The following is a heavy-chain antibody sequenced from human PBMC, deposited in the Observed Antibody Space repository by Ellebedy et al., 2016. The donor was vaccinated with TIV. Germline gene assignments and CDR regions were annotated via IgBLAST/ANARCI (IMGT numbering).Heavy chain of an antibody. CDR1: GFTFPNYA. CDR3: SFKGVATRVY. D-gene: IGHD4-23*01. J-gene: IGHJ4*02. V-gene: IGHV3-23*01. Sequence: GESLKIPCAASGFTFPNYAMHWVRQAPGKGLEGVSAVSSSGDTTYYADSVKGRFTISRDNSKNTLYLQMSSLRAEDTAVYDCSFKGVATRVYWGQGTLVTVSS. CDR2: VSSSGDTT.